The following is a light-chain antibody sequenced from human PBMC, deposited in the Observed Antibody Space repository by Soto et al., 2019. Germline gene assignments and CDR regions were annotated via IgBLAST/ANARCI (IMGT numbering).Light chain of an antibody. V-gene: IGKV3-20*01. J-gene: IGKJ2*01. Sequence: IDFTQAAENLSLARSQRPTLSCMASQRVSSDSLAWYQQQPGQAPRLLIYGTSNRATGIPDRFSGSGSGTDFTLTISRLEPEDFAVYLCQQYGSSPYTLGQGTKVDIK. CDR2: GTS. CDR3: QQYGSSPYT. CDR1: QRVSSDS.